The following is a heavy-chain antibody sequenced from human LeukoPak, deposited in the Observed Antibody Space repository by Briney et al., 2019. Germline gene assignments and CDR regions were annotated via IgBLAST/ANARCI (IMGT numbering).Heavy chain of an antibody. CDR3: TRGDRQSRTSVYYFDY. CDR1: EFTFSDYV. D-gene: IGHD1-14*01. J-gene: IGHJ4*02. CDR2: IRSNTYGGAT. Sequence: GGSLRLSCTASEFTFSDYVMSWVRQAPGKGLEGVGFIRSNTYGGATEYAASVKGRFTISRDDSKSIAYLQMNSLKTEDTAVYYCTRGDRQSRTSVYYFDYWGQGTLVTVSS. V-gene: IGHV3-49*04.